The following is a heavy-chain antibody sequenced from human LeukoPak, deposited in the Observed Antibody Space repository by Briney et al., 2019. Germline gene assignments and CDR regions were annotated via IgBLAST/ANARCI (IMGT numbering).Heavy chain of an antibody. D-gene: IGHD1-26*01. CDR1: GFTFSSYA. CDR2: IGGSGGST. J-gene: IGHJ1*01. CDR3: ARAYSCSYIEYFQH. V-gene: IGHV3-23*01. Sequence: GGSLRLSCATSGFTFSSYAMSWVRQAPGKGLEWVSAIGGSGGSTYYADSVKGRFTISRDNAKNSLYLQMNSLRAEDTALYYCARAYSCSYIEYFQHWGQGTLVTVSS.